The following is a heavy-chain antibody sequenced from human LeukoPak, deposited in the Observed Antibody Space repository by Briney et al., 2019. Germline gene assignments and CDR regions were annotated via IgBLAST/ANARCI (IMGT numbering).Heavy chain of an antibody. V-gene: IGHV3-23*01. CDR1: GFTFSNYA. J-gene: IGHJ4*02. Sequence: GGSLRLSCAASGFTFSNYAMSWVRQAPGKGLEWVSAISGSGGSTYYADSVKGRFTISRDNSKNKLYLQMNSLRAEDTAVYYCAKAELYGSGSYYSYYFDYWGQGTLVTVSS. CDR3: AKAELYGSGSYYSYYFDY. CDR2: ISGSGGST. D-gene: IGHD3-10*01.